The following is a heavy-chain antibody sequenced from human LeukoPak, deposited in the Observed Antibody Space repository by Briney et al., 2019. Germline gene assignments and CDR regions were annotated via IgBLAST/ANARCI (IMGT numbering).Heavy chain of an antibody. Sequence: GGSLRLSCAASGFTFDDCAMHWVRQAPGKGLEWVSGLTWDSNTIGYADSVKGRFTISRDNAKNSLYLQMNSLRAEDTALYYCAKDITGELRFDPWGQGTLVTVSS. CDR2: LTWDSNTI. CDR1: GFTFDDCA. J-gene: IGHJ5*02. CDR3: AKDITGELRFDP. V-gene: IGHV3-9*01. D-gene: IGHD1-7*01.